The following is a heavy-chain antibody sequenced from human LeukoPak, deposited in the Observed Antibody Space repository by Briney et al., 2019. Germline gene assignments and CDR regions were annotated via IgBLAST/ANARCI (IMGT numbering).Heavy chain of an antibody. CDR3: AKGGLGQASGLDV. CDR2: ITDSGGSA. CDR1: GFIFSNYA. D-gene: IGHD3-10*01. V-gene: IGHV3-23*01. J-gene: IGHJ6*02. Sequence: GGSLRLSCAASGFIFSNYAMTWVRQAPGKGLEYISSITDSGGSAYYADSMKGRFTLSRDNSRDTLYLHLNSLRAEDTALYYCAKGGLGQASGLDVWSQGTTVIVSS.